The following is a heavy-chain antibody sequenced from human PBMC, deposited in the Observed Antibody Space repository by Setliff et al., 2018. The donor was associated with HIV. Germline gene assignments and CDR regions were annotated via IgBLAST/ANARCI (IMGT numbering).Heavy chain of an antibody. D-gene: IGHD3-22*01. J-gene: IGHJ4*02. CDR3: ARGPNYFDSSGYSYYFDY. CDR2: IHYSGST. V-gene: IGHV4-30-4*08. CDR1: GGSISSGDYY. Sequence: SETLSLTCTVSGGSISSGDYYWSWIRQPPGKGLEWIGYIHYSGSTYYNPSLKSRVAISLDTSKNQFSLKLSSVTAADTAVYSCARGPNYFDSSGYSYYFDYWGQGTLVT.